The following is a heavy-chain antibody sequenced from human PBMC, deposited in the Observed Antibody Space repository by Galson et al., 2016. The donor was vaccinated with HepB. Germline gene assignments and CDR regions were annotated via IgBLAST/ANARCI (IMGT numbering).Heavy chain of an antibody. CDR2: ISGSGRST. D-gene: IGHD6-13*01. CDR3: AKDKSGAVAGIGRLDH. V-gene: IGHV3-23*01. J-gene: IGHJ4*02. CDR1: GFSFSSHG. Sequence: SLRLSCAASGFSFSSHGMSWVRQAPGKVLEWVSVISGSGRSTYYADSVKGRFTISRDNPKSTLFLQMNSLRAEDTALYYCAKDKSGAVAGIGRLDHWGQGTLVSVSP.